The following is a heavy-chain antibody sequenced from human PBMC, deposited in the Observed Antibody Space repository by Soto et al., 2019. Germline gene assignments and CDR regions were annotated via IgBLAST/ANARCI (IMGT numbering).Heavy chain of an antibody. CDR2: IYFNGNT. Sequence: SETLSLTCTASAASFSKYYWSWIRQPPGKGLEWIGYIYFNGNTNYNPSLKRRVTISIDTSKKQISLNLTSVTDADTAVYYCASVTFGGVVLAHWGQGTLVTVSS. CDR3: ASVTFGGVVLAH. D-gene: IGHD3-16*01. J-gene: IGHJ4*02. CDR1: AASFSKYY. V-gene: IGHV4-59*01.